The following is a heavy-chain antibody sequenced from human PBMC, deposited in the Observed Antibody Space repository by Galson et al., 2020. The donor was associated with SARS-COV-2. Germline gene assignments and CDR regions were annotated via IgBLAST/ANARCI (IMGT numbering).Heavy chain of an antibody. J-gene: IGHJ3*02. Sequence: GESLKISCAASGFTFSSYSMNWVRQAPGKGLEWVSSISSSSSYIYYADSVKGRFTISRDNAKNSLYLQMNSLRAEDTAVYYCARPALGYDFWSEMGAFDIWGQGTMVTVSS. CDR2: ISSSSSYI. V-gene: IGHV3-21*01. CDR3: ARPALGYDFWSEMGAFDI. D-gene: IGHD3-3*01. CDR1: GFTFSSYS.